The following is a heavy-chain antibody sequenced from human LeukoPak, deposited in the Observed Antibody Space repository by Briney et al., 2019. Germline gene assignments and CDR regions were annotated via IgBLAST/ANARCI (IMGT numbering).Heavy chain of an antibody. CDR1: GYTFTGYY. CDR3: ARDKSGSYYYS. CDR2: INPNSGGT. Sequence: ASVKVSYKPSGYTFTGYYMHWVRQAPGQGLEGMGRINPNSGGTNYAQKIQGRVTMTRDTSISTAYMELSRLRSDDTAVYYCARDKSGSYYYSWGQGTLVTVSS. D-gene: IGHD1-26*01. J-gene: IGHJ4*02. V-gene: IGHV1-2*06.